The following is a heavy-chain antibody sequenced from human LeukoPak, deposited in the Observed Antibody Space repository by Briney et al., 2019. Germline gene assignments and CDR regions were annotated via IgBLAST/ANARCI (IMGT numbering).Heavy chain of an antibody. J-gene: IGHJ5*02. Sequence: KPSETLSLTCTVSGGYISTYYWSWIRQPPGKGLEWIGYSYNTGSTYCNPSLKTRVTISVDTSKNQFSLKLTSVTAADTAVYYCARGDIIRGDYNWFDPWGQGILVTVSS. CDR1: GGYISTYY. CDR2: SYNTGST. V-gene: IGHV4-59*01. CDR3: ARGDIIRGDYNWFDP. D-gene: IGHD3-10*01.